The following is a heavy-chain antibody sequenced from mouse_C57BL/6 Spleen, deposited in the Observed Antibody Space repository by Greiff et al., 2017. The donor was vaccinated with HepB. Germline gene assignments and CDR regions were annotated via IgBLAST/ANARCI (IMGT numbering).Heavy chain of an antibody. CDR2: ISGGGGNT. D-gene: IGHD2-2*01. CDR1: GFTFSSYT. CDR3: ARVSYAMDY. V-gene: IGHV5-9*01. Sequence: EVQLQESGGGLVKPGGSLKLSCAASGFTFSSYTMSWVRQTPEKRLEWVATISGGGGNTYYPDSVKGRFTISRDNAKNTLYLQMSSLRSEDTALYYCARVSYAMDYWGQGTSVTVSS. J-gene: IGHJ4*01.